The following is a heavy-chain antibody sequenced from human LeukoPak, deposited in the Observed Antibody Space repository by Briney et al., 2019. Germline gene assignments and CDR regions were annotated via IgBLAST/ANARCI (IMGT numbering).Heavy chain of an antibody. Sequence: SETLSLTCTVCGGSIRSYYWRWLRQPPGKGLECIGYIYHTGSTSYNPSLKSRVTISVDTSKNQFSLKLSSVTGADTAVYYCASAGASSGYSPLHYWGQGTLVTVSS. V-gene: IGHV4-59*01. J-gene: IGHJ4*02. CDR2: IYHTGST. CDR3: ASAGASSGYSPLHY. CDR1: GGSIRSYY. D-gene: IGHD3-22*01.